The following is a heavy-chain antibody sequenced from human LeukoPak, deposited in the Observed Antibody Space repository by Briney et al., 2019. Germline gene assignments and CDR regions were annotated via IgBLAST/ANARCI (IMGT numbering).Heavy chain of an antibody. CDR1: GYTFTSYG. D-gene: IGHD3-16*02. V-gene: IGHV1-18*01. Sequence: ASVKVSCKASGYTFTSYGISWVRQAPGQGLEWMGWISAYNGNTNYAQKFQGRVTMTTDISTSTAYMELRSLRSDDTAVYYCASAPGGSYPPDYWGQGTLVTVSS. CDR2: ISAYNGNT. J-gene: IGHJ4*02. CDR3: ASAPGGSYPPDY.